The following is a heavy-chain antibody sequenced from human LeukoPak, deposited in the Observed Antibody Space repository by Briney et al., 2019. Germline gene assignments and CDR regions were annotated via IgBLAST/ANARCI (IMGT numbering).Heavy chain of an antibody. CDR3: ARAPYYASGTYYYFYYAMDV. J-gene: IGHJ6*02. V-gene: IGHV3-23*01. CDR1: GFPFSSYA. Sequence: GGSLRLSCAASGFPFSSYAMSWVRQAPGKGLEWVSAISGSGGSPYYADSVKGRFTIYRDNSKSTLYLQMHSLRAEDTAVYYCARAPYYASGTYYYFYYAMDVWGQGTTVTVSS. CDR2: ISGSGGSP. D-gene: IGHD3-10*01.